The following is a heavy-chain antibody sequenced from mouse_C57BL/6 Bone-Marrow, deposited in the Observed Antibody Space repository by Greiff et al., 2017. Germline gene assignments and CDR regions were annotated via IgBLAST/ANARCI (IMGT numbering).Heavy chain of an antibody. Sequence: EVQRVESGGGLVKPGGSLKLSCAASGFTFSSYAMSWVRQTPEKRLEWVATISDGGSYTYYPDNVKGRFTISRDNAKNNLYLQRSHLKSEDTAMYYCANYGSSRYWYFDVWGTGTTVTVSS. V-gene: IGHV5-4*01. D-gene: IGHD1-1*01. CDR1: GFTFSSYA. J-gene: IGHJ1*03. CDR3: ANYGSSRYWYFDV. CDR2: ISDGGSYT.